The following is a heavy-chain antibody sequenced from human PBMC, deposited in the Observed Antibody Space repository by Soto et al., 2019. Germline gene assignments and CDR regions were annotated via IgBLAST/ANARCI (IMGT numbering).Heavy chain of an antibody. Sequence: ASVKVSCKASGYTFTSYDINCVRQATGQGLEWMGWMNPNSGNTNYAQKLQGRVTMTTDTSTSTAYMELRSLRSDDTAVYYCARDGAAAGSWGAFDIWGQGTMVTVSS. CDR2: MNPNSGNT. V-gene: IGHV1-18*01. CDR1: GYTFTSYD. J-gene: IGHJ3*02. D-gene: IGHD6-13*01. CDR3: ARDGAAAGSWGAFDI.